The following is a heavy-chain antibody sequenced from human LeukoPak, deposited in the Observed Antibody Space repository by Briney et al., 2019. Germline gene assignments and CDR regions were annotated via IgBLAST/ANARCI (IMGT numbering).Heavy chain of an antibody. V-gene: IGHV4-59*01. CDR1: GGSISRYY. J-gene: IGHJ6*03. CDR3: ARGLVDTAMAKYYYYYYMDV. CDR2: IYYSGST. D-gene: IGHD5-18*01. Sequence: SETLSLTCTVSGGSISRYYWSWIRQPPGKELEWIGYIYYSGSTNYNPSLKSRVTISVDTSKNQFSLKLSSVTAADTAVYYCARGLVDTAMAKYYYYYYMDVWGKGTTVTVSS.